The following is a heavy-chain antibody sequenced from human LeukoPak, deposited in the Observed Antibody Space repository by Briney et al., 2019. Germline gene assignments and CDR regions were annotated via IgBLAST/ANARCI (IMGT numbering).Heavy chain of an antibody. J-gene: IGHJ4*02. CDR3: ARGLDHYDTSDYAILRH. CDR1: GYTFTSYE. D-gene: IGHD3-22*01. V-gene: IGHV1-8*01. CDR2: MNPNSGKT. Sequence: GASVKVSCKASGYTFTSYEINWVRLATGQGLEWMGWMNPNSGKTGYAQDFQGRVTMTRDTSISTAYMELSSLRSEDTAMYYCARGLDHYDTSDYAILRHWGQGTLVTVSS.